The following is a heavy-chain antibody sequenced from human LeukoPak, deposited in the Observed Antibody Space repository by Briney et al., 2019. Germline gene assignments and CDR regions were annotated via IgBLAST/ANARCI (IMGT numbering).Heavy chain of an antibody. CDR2: IYYSGTT. J-gene: IGHJ6*03. Sequence: SETLSLTCTVSGGSITNYYWSWIRQPPGKGLEWIGYIYYSGTTNYNPALKSRVTISVDTSKNQFSLKLSSVTAADTAVYYCARDYCSSASCYTGFYYYYIDVWGKGTTVTVSS. V-gene: IGHV4-59*01. CDR3: ARDYCSSASCYTGFYYYYIDV. D-gene: IGHD2-2*02. CDR1: GGSITNYY.